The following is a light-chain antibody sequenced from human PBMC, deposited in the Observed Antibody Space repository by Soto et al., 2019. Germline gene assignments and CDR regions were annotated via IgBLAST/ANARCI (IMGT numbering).Light chain of an antibody. CDR2: DAS. J-gene: IGKJ5*01. CDR1: QSVSSGY. CDR3: QQRSSWPPVT. Sequence: EIVLTQSPGTLSLSPGERATLSCMASQSVSSGYLAWYQQKPGQAPRLLIYDASNRATGIPARFSGSGSGTDFTLTISSLEPEDFAVYYCQQRSSWPPVTFGQGTRLEI. V-gene: IGKV3D-20*02.